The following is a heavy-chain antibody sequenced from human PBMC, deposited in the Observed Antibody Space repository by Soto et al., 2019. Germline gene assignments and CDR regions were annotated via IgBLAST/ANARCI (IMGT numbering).Heavy chain of an antibody. CDR2: IGGSGIST. J-gene: IGHJ4*02. CDR1: GFTFGSST. D-gene: IGHD6-19*01. Sequence: LRLSCAASGFTFGSSTMSWVRQALGKGLEWVAGIGGSGISTYYADSVKGRFTISRDNSKNTLYVQMHTLRAEDTAIYYCAKGRRTSGWLLDYWGQGTLVTVSS. CDR3: AKGRRTSGWLLDY. V-gene: IGHV3-23*01.